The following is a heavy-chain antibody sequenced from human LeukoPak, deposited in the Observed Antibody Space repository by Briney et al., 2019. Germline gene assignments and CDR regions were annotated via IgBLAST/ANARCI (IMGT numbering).Heavy chain of an antibody. D-gene: IGHD3-10*01. J-gene: IGHJ3*02. V-gene: IGHV3-33*01. Sequence: GGSLRLSCAASGFTFRNYGMHWVRQAPVKGLEWVAVIWNDGSNKYYGDSVKGRFTISRDNSKNTLSLQMNSLRAEDTAVYYCARRDDGSGSFYSGLDTFDIWGLGTMVTVSS. CDR2: IWNDGSNK. CDR1: GFTFRNYG. CDR3: ARRDDGSGSFYSGLDTFDI.